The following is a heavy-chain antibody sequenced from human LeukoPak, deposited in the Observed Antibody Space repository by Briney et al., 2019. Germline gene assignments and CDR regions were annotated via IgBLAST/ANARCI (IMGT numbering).Heavy chain of an antibody. V-gene: IGHV4-59*10. CDR3: ASTCNNWLDY. CDR1: GGSFSGYY. Sequence: SETLSLTCAVYGGSFSGYYWSWIRQPPGKGLEWIGRIYTSGSTNYNPSLKSRVTMSVDTSKNQFSLKLSSVTAADTAVYYCASTCNNWLDYWGQGTLVTVSS. D-gene: IGHD1-20*01. J-gene: IGHJ4*02. CDR2: IYTSGST.